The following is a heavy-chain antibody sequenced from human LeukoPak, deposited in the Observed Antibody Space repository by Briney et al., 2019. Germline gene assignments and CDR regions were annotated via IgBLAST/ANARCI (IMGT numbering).Heavy chain of an antibody. J-gene: IGHJ4*02. CDR2: IKSKTDGGTT. Sequence: PGGSLRLSCAGSGLTFNNAWMSWVRQAPGKGLEWVGRIKSKTDGGTTDYAAPVKGRFTISRDDSKNTLYLRMNRLKTEDTAVYYCTTDQYSGTMTFDYWGQGTLVTVSS. D-gene: IGHD3-22*01. CDR3: TTDQYSGTMTFDY. V-gene: IGHV3-15*01. CDR1: GLTFNNAW.